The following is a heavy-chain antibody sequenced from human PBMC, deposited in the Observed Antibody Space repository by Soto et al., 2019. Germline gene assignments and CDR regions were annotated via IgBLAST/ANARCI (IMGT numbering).Heavy chain of an antibody. CDR2: IYYSGTT. V-gene: IGHV4-59*08. D-gene: IGHD2-2*01. CDR1: GGSINNHY. Sequence: SETLSLTCTVSGGSINNHYWSWILQPPWKGLEWIGYIYYSGTTNYNPSLKGRVTISVDTSKNQFSLKLSSVTAADTAVYYCARHNKGDGSSTSCYSDYWGQGTLVTVSS. CDR3: ARHNKGDGSSTSCYSDY. J-gene: IGHJ4*02.